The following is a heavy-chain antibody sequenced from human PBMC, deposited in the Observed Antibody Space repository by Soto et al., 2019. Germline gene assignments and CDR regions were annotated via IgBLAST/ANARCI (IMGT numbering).Heavy chain of an antibody. D-gene: IGHD3-3*01. Sequence: QVQLVESGGGVVQPGGSLRLSCAASGFTFSSYGMHWVRQAPGKGLEWVAISWHDGNSKYYADSVKGRFTISRDNSNNSLYLQMGSLRAEDSAVYYCARDGVPLFLIPSELDYWGQGALVTVSS. CDR3: ARDGVPLFLIPSELDY. CDR1: GFTFSSYG. CDR2: SWHDGNSK. V-gene: IGHV3-33*01. J-gene: IGHJ4*02.